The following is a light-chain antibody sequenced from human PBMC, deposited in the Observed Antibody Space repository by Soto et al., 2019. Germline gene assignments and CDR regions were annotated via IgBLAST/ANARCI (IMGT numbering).Light chain of an antibody. CDR2: GVS. J-gene: IGLJ1*01. CDR3: YSSRSSSSTFYV. V-gene: IGLV2-14*03. Sequence: ALTQPASVSGSPGQSITISCAGTSSDIGGSNYVSWYQQHPGKAPKLMIYGVSNRPSGVSNRFSGSKSGNTASLTISGLQAEDEADYFCYSSRSSSSTFYVFGTGTKVTVL. CDR1: SSDIGGSNY.